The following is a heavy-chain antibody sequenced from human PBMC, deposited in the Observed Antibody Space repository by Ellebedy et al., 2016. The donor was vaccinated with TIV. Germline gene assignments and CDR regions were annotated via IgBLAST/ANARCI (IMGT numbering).Heavy chain of an antibody. D-gene: IGHD3-10*01. J-gene: IGHJ4*02. CDR1: GFTFSSYG. Sequence: PGGSLRLSCAASGFTFSSYGMHWVRQAPGKGLEWVAVISYDGSNKYYADSVKGRFTISRDNSKNTLYLQMNSLRAEDTAVYYCARDYYGSGSYSSDWGQGTLVTVSS. CDR2: ISYDGSNK. CDR3: ARDYYGSGSYSSD. V-gene: IGHV3-30*03.